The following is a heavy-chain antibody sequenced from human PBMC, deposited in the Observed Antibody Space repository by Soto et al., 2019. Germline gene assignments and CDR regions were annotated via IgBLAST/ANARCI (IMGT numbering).Heavy chain of an antibody. CDR2: ISRGSSTI. J-gene: IGHJ4*02. CDR1: GFTFSSQS. V-gene: IGHV3-48*01. Sequence: GGSLRLSCAASGFTFSSQSMNWVRQAPGKGLEWVSHISRGSSTIYYADSVKGRFTISRDNAKNSLYLQMNSLRAEDTAVYYCARADSGWVDYWGQGTLVTVSS. CDR3: ARADSGWVDY. D-gene: IGHD6-19*01.